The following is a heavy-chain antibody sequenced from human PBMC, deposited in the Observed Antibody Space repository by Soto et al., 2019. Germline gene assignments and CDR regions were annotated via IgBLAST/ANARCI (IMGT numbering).Heavy chain of an antibody. Sequence: QVQLVESGGGVVQPGRSLRLSCAASGFTFSSYGMHWVRQAPGKGLEWVAVIWYDGSNKYYADSVKGRFTISRDNSKNTLYLQMNRLRAEDTAVYYCARGWYYYGMDVWGQGTTVTVSS. CDR1: GFTFSSYG. CDR3: ARGWYYYGMDV. J-gene: IGHJ6*02. CDR2: IWYDGSNK. V-gene: IGHV3-33*01. D-gene: IGHD2-15*01.